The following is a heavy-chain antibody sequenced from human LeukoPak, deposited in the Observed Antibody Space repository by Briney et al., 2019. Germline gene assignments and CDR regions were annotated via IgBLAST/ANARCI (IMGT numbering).Heavy chain of an antibody. CDR1: GGSISSYY. CDR3: ARFAYCGGHCWYYFDY. J-gene: IGHJ4*02. D-gene: IGHD2-21*02. CDR2: IYSSGST. Sequence: SETLSLTCTGSGGSISSYYWSWIRQPPGKGLEWIGYIYSSGSTNYNPSLKSRITISVDTSKNQFSLKLSSVTAADTAVYYCARFAYCGGHCWYYFDYWGQGSLVTVSS. V-gene: IGHV4-59*01.